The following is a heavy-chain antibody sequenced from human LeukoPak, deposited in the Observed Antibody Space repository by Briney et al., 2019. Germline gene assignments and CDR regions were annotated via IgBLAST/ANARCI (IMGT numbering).Heavy chain of an antibody. V-gene: IGHV3-21*01. CDR1: GFTFSSYS. D-gene: IGHD3-3*01. CDR2: ISSSSSYI. CDR3: ARRSGQPSYYFDY. Sequence: GSLRLSCAASGFTFSSYSMNWVRQAPGKGLEWVSSISSSSSYIYYADSVKGRFTISRDNAKNSLYLQMNSLRAEDTAVYYCARRSGQPSYYFDYWGQGTLVTVSS. J-gene: IGHJ4*02.